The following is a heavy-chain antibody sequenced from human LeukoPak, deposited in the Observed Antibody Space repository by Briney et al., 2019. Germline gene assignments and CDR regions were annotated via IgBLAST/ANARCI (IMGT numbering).Heavy chain of an antibody. Sequence: ASVKVSCKASGYTFTSYDINWVRQATGQGLEWMGWMNPNSGNTGYAQKFQGRVTMTRNTSISTAYMELSSLRSEDTAVYYCARSAYYDFWSGYYRVGMGVWGQGTTVTVSS. D-gene: IGHD3-3*01. CDR3: ARSAYYDFWSGYYRVGMGV. J-gene: IGHJ6*02. CDR2: MNPNSGNT. CDR1: GYTFTSYD. V-gene: IGHV1-8*01.